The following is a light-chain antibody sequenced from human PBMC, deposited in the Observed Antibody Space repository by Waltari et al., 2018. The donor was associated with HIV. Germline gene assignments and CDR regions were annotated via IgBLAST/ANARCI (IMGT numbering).Light chain of an antibody. CDR2: WAC. CDR1: QSVLFSSINKKY. J-gene: IGKJ1*01. CDR3: QQYYSTPRR. Sequence: DIVMTQSPDSLAVSLGETATINCKSSQSVLFSSINKKYLAWYQHKPGRPHKLLIPWACSRESGVPERVSGRVSATDFTLTSSSLQAVDVAVYYCQQYYSTPRRFGQGTKVEIK. V-gene: IGKV4-1*01.